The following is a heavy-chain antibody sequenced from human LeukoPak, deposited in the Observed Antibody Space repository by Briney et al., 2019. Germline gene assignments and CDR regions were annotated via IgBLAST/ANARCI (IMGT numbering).Heavy chain of an antibody. J-gene: IGHJ4*02. Sequence: GGSLRLSCGASGFTFRTYWMHWVRQAPGKGLEWVSAISGSGGSTYYADSVKGRFTISRDNSKNTLYLQMNSLRAEDTAVYYCAKAPTVTTYGIDYWGQGTLVTVSS. CDR3: AKAPTVTTYGIDY. V-gene: IGHV3-23*01. D-gene: IGHD4-17*01. CDR1: GFTFRTYW. CDR2: ISGSGGST.